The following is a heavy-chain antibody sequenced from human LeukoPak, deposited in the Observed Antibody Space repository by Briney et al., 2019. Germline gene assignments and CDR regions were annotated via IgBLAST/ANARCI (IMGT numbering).Heavy chain of an antibody. V-gene: IGHV1-2*02. Sequence: ASVKVSCKASGYTFTGYYVHWVRQDPGQGLEWMGWINPDSGGTSYAQKFQGRVTMTRDTSISTAYMELSRLRSDDTAVYYCAPSGTYRSADYYFDYWGQGTLVTVSS. J-gene: IGHJ4*02. CDR2: INPDSGGT. CDR1: GYTFTGYY. D-gene: IGHD1-26*01. CDR3: APSGTYRSADYYFDY.